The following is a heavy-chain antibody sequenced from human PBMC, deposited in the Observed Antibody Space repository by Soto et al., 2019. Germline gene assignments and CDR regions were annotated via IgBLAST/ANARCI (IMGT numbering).Heavy chain of an antibody. CDR3: ATGYYDSSALGAFDI. D-gene: IGHD3-22*01. V-gene: IGHV1-24*01. CDR1: GYTLTELS. Sequence: ASVKVSCKVSGYTLTELSMHWVRQAPGKGLEWMGGFDPEDGETIYAQKFQGRVTMTEDTSTDTAYMELSSLRSEDTAVYYCATGYYDSSALGAFDIWGPGTLVTVSS. J-gene: IGHJ3*02. CDR2: FDPEDGET.